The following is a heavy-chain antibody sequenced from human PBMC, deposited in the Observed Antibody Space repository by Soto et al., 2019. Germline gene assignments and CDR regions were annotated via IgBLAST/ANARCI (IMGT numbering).Heavy chain of an antibody. CDR1: GFTFSDYY. V-gene: IGHV3-11*01. J-gene: IGHJ4*02. D-gene: IGHD4-17*01. CDR3: TRQGGRMTTVTTTSDD. Sequence: PGGSLRLSCAASGFTFSDYYMSWIRQAPGKGLEWVSYISSSGSTIYYADSVKGRFTISRDNAKNSLYLQMNSLRAEDTAVYYCTRQGGRMTTVTTTSDDWGQGTLVTVDS. CDR2: ISSSGSTI.